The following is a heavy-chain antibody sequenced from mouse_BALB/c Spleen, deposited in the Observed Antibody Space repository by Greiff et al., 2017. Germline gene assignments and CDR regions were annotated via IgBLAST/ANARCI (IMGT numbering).Heavy chain of an antibody. CDR3: ARSSTGFDY. CDR2: ISSGSSTI. CDR1: GFTFSSFG. D-gene: IGHD4-1*02. V-gene: IGHV5-17*02. J-gene: IGHJ2*01. Sequence: EVMLVESGGGLVQPGGSRKLSCAASGFTFSSFGMHWVRQAPEKGLEWVAYISSGSSTIYYADTVKGRFTISRDNPKNTLFLQMTSLRSEDTAMYYCARSSTGFDYWGQGTTLTVSS.